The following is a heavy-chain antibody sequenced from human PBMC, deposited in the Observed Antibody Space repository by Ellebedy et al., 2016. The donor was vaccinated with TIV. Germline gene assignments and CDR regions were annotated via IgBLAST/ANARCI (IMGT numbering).Heavy chain of an antibody. D-gene: IGHD4-23*01. J-gene: IGHJ4*02. CDR3: ARAQAKGGNFNFDF. V-gene: IGHV4-30-4*01. CDR2: IFYSGST. Sequence: SETLSLTCTVSGDSINSGDYYWSWIRQPPGKGLEWIGYIFYSGSTYYNPSLKSRVTISLDTSKNQFSLKLSSATAADTAVYYCARAQAKGGNFNFDFWGQGTLVTVSS. CDR1: GDSINSGDYY.